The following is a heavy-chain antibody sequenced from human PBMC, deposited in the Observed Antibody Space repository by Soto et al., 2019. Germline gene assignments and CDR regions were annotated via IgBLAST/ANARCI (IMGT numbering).Heavy chain of an antibody. D-gene: IGHD1-26*01. CDR2: ISNTNSYT. CDR1: GFTFNDYY. Sequence: PGGSLRLSCAASGFTFNDYYMNWIRQAPGKGLEWVSYISNTNSYTNYADSVRGRFTISRDNAKSSLYLQMNGLRAEDTAVYYCARSALKGSGRPDYWGQGTLVTVSS. J-gene: IGHJ4*02. CDR3: ARSALKGSGRPDY. V-gene: IGHV3-11*06.